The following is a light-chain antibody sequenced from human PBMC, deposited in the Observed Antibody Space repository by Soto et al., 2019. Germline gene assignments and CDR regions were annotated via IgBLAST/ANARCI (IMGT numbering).Light chain of an antibody. J-gene: IGLJ2*01. CDR2: DVS. CDR1: SSDVGAYNH. V-gene: IGLV2-14*03. CDR3: SAHASRSTLI. Sequence: QSVLTQPASVSGSPGQSTTISCTGTSSDVGAYNHISWYQQHPGKAPKLMIYDVSNRPSGVSNRFSGFKSGNTASLTISGLQAEDEADSYCSAHASRSTLIFGGGTKVTVL.